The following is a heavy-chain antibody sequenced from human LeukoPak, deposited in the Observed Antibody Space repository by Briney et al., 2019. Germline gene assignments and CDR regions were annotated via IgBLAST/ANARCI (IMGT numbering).Heavy chain of an antibody. CDR1: GFTFSSYS. J-gene: IGHJ4*02. D-gene: IGHD6-13*01. V-gene: IGHV3-66*01. CDR2: IYSGGNT. CDR3: ASALAAASHTSFDH. Sequence: GGSLRLSCAASGFTFSSYSMNWVRQAPGKGLEWVSIIYSGGNTYYADSVKGRFTISRDNSKNTLYLQVNSLRAEDTAVYYCASALAAASHTSFDHWGQGTLVTVSS.